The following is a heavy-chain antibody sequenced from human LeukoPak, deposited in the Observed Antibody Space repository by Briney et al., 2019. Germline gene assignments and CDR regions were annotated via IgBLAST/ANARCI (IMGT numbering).Heavy chain of an antibody. CDR1: GGSITSSSSY. Sequence: SETLSLTCPVSGGSITSSSSYWGWIRQPPGKGLEWIGTIYYSGTTYYNPSLKSRVTISIDAAKNQFSLMLTSVTAADTAVYYCARLVPPGGGDCTGSNCHTVYYFDYWGQGTLVTVSS. CDR3: ARLVPPGGGDCTGSNCHTVYYFDY. CDR2: IYYSGTT. J-gene: IGHJ4*02. V-gene: IGHV4-39*01. D-gene: IGHD2-15*01.